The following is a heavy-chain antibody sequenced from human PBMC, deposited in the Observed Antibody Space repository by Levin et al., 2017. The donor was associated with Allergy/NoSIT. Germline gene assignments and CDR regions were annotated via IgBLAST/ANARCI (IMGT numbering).Heavy chain of an antibody. CDR2: IYYSGST. CDR1: GGSISSYY. J-gene: IGHJ6*02. Sequence: SETLSLTCTVSGGSISSYYWSWIRQPPGKGLEWIGYIYYSGSTNYNPSLKSRVTISVDTSKNQFSLKLSSVTAADTAVYYCARLRYSGYDLYYGMDVWGQGTTVTVSS. V-gene: IGHV4-59*08. D-gene: IGHD5-12*01. CDR3: ARLRYSGYDLYYGMDV.